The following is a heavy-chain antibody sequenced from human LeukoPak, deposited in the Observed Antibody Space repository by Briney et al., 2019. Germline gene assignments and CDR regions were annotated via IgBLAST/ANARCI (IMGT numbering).Heavy chain of an antibody. CDR1: GYKFADRW. CDR2: IYPGDSDT. V-gene: IGHV5-51*01. D-gene: IGHD5/OR15-5a*01. J-gene: IGHJ6*03. Sequence: GESLKISCKGSGYKFADRWIGWVRQLPGKGLEWMGIIYPGDSDTRYNPSFQGQVTISVDKAITAAFLQWSSLKASDAGTDYCARRGMSTEYMGVWGEGTAVIVSS. CDR3: ARRGMSTEYMGV.